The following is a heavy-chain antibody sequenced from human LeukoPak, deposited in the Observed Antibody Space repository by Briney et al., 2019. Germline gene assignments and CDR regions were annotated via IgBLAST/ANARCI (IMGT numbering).Heavy chain of an antibody. CDR2: INAGNGKT. CDR1: GYTFTSYA. V-gene: IGHV1-3*01. Sequence: ASGKVSCTASGYTFTSYAMHWVRQAPGQRGGWMGWINAGNGKTEYSQKFQGRVTITRDTSASTAYMELSSLRSEDTAVYYCARARALWFGSSPDYWGQGTLATASS. D-gene: IGHD3-10*01. CDR3: ARARALWFGSSPDY. J-gene: IGHJ4*02.